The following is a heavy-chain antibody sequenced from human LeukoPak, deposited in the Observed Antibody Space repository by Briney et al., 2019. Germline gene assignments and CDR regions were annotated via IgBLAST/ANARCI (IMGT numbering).Heavy chain of an antibody. CDR1: GGTFSSYA. V-gene: IGHV1-69*04. D-gene: IGHD5-18*01. J-gene: IGHJ6*02. CDR3: ARGMDSYGDYYYYYGMDV. CDR2: IIPILGIA. Sequence: SVKVSCKASGGTFSSYAISWVRQAPGQGLEWMGRIIPILGIANYAQKFQGRVTITADKSTSTAYMELSSLRSEDTAVYYCARGMDSYGDYYYYYGMDVWGRGTTVTVSS.